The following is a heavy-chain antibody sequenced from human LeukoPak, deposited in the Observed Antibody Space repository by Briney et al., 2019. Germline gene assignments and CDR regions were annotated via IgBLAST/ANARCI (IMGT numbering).Heavy chain of an antibody. J-gene: IGHJ4*02. CDR3: AREVAAGSHKGFDY. CDR1: GGSISTNNW. D-gene: IGHD6-19*01. CDR2: IYYNRGT. V-gene: IGHV4-4*02. Sequence: SGTLSLTCAVSGGSISTNNWWHWIRQSPGKGLEWIAEIYYNRGTNYNPSLKSRVTISVDTSKNQFSLNVNSVTAADTAMYYCAREVAAGSHKGFDYWGQGTLVTVSS.